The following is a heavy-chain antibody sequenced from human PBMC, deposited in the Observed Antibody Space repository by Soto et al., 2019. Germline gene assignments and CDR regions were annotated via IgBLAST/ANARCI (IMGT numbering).Heavy chain of an antibody. D-gene: IGHD3-10*01. CDR2: ISGSGGST. CDR1: GFTFSSYA. J-gene: IGHJ4*02. V-gene: IGHV3-23*01. CDR3: AKDVRWFGESY. Sequence: PGGSRRLPCAASGFTFSSYAMSWVRQAPGKGLEWVSAISGSGGSTYYADSVKGRFTISRDNSKNTLYLQMNSLRAEDTAVYYCAKDVRWFGESYWGQGTLVTVSS.